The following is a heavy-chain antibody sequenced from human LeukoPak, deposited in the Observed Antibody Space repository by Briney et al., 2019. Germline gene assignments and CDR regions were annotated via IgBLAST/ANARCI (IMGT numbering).Heavy chain of an antibody. CDR1: GFSFSAYW. D-gene: IGHD2-15*01. CDR2: INPAGSET. Sequence: GGSLRLSCAASGFSFSAYWMTWVRQAPGTGLEWVANINPAGSETYYVDPVKGRFSISRDNAKNLVYLQVNSLRAEDTAVYHCARFGYVAAVDVWGQGTPVNVSS. J-gene: IGHJ4*02. V-gene: IGHV3-7*01. CDR3: ARFGYVAAVDV.